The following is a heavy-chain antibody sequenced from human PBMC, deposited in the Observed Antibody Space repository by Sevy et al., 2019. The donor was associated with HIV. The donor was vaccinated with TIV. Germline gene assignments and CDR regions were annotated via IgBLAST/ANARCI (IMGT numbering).Heavy chain of an antibody. CDR1: GFTFSSYA. Sequence: GGSLRLSCAASGFTFSSYAMGWVRQAPGEGLGWVAAISGSGGSKYYGDSVKGRFSISRDNSKNTLLHQMNSLRAEDTAVYSCVRDLEFYDSGDSAPAFMTDYWGQGTLVTVSS. V-gene: IGHV3-23*01. D-gene: IGHD2-21*02. CDR3: VRDLEFYDSGDSAPAFMTDY. J-gene: IGHJ4*02. CDR2: ISGSGGSK.